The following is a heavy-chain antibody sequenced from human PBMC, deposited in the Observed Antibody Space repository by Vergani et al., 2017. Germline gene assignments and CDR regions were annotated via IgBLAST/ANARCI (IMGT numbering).Heavy chain of an antibody. CDR1: GYTFTSYA. CDR2: INAGNGNT. CDR3: ARDSGSYYFDY. Sequence: QVQLVHSGAEVKKPGASVKVSCKASGYTFTSYAMHWVRQAPGQRLEWMGWINAGNGNTKYSQKFQGRVTITRDTSASTAYMELSSLRSEDTAVYYCARDSGSYYFDYWGQGTLVTVSS. V-gene: IGHV1-3*01. D-gene: IGHD1-26*01. J-gene: IGHJ4*02.